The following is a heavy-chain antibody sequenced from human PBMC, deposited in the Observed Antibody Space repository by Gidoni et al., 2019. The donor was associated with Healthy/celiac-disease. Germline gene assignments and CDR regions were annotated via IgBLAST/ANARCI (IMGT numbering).Heavy chain of an antibody. D-gene: IGHD6-13*01. J-gene: IGHJ4*02. CDR2: INHSGST. V-gene: IGHV4-34*01. CDR1: GGSFSGYY. Sequence: QVQLQQWGAGLLKPSETLSLPCAVYGGSFSGYYWSWIRQPPGKGLEWIGEINHSGSTNYNPSLKSRVTISVDTSKNQFSLKLSSVTAADTAVYYCARRYSSSWYYFDYWGQGTLVTVSS. CDR3: ARRYSSSWYYFDY.